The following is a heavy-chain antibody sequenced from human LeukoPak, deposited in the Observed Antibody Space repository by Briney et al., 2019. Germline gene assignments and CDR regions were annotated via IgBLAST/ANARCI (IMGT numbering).Heavy chain of an antibody. CDR1: GGSISSSSYY. CDR3: ARVSGIYYYYYMDV. Sequence: SKTLSLTCTVSGGSISSSSYYWGWIRQPPGKGLEWIGSIYYSGSTYYNPSLKSRVTISVDTSKNQFSLKLSSVTAADTAVYYCARVSGIYYYYYMDVWGKGTTVTVSS. V-gene: IGHV4-39*07. CDR2: IYYSGST. J-gene: IGHJ6*03. D-gene: IGHD3-10*01.